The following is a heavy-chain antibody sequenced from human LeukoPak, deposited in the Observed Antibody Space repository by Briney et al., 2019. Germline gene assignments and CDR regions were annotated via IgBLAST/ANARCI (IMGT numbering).Heavy chain of an antibody. CDR3: ARGYYEHIWGSYRSDVFDM. D-gene: IGHD3-16*02. CDR1: GFTFNSYV. V-gene: IGHV3-23*01. J-gene: IGHJ3*02. Sequence: GGSLRLSCAASGFTFNSYVMSWVRQAPGKGLEWVSVIRGSGASTWYAESVKGRFTISRDSSKNTVYLQMNYLRAEDTALYYCARGYYEHIWGSYRSDVFDMWGQGTMVTVSS. CDR2: IRGSGAST.